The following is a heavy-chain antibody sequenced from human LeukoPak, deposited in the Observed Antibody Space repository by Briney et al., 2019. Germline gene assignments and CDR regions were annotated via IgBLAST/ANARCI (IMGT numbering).Heavy chain of an antibody. CDR2: ISGSGGST. V-gene: IGHV3-23*01. D-gene: IGHD6-13*01. CDR1: GFTFSSFA. J-gene: IGHJ6*02. Sequence: GALRLSCAASGFTFSSFAMTWVRQAPGKGLEWVSAISGSGGSTYYADSVKGRFTISRDNSKNTLYLQMNSLRAEDTAVYYCAKRIAAAGTTHYYYYYGMDVWGQGTTVTVSS. CDR3: AKRIAAAGTTHYYYYYGMDV.